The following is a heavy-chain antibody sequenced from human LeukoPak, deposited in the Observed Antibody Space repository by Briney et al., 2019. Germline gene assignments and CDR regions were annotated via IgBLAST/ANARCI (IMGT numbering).Heavy chain of an antibody. CDR2: IYTSGST. J-gene: IGHJ6*04. CDR1: GGSISSYY. V-gene: IGHV4-4*08. CDR3: AELGITMIGGV. Sequence: SETLSLTCTVSGGSISSYYWSWIRQPPGKGLEWIGRIYTSGSTNYNPSLKSRGTISVDTSKNQFSLTLSSVTAADTAVYYCAELGITMIGGVWGKGTTVTISS. D-gene: IGHD3-10*02.